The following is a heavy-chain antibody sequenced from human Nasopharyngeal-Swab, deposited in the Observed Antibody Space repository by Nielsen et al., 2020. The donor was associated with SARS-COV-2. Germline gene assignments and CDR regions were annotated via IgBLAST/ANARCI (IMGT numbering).Heavy chain of an antibody. J-gene: IGHJ6*02. CDR2: ISSSSSYI. CDR1: GFTFSSYS. Sequence: GESLKISCAASGFTFSSYSMNWVRQAPGKGLEWVSSISSSSSYIYYADSVKGRFTISRDNAKNSLYLQMNSLRAEDTAVYYCARDMRGNYDFWSGPYYYYGMDVWGQGTTVTVSS. CDR3: ARDMRGNYDFWSGPYYYYGMDV. V-gene: IGHV3-21*01. D-gene: IGHD3-3*01.